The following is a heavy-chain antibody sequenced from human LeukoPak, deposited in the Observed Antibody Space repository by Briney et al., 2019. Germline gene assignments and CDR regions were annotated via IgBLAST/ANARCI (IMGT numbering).Heavy chain of an antibody. CDR1: GFTFGKYW. CDR2: IKLDGSEK. J-gene: IGHJ4*02. Sequence: GGSLRLSCVASGFTFGKYWMSWVRQAPGKGLEWVANIKLDGSEKNYVDSVKGRFTISRDNTKNSLYLQMNSLRAEDTAVYYCARDAYYDFWSGYYGPSPFDYWGQGTLVTVSS. V-gene: IGHV3-7*03. CDR3: ARDAYYDFWSGYYGPSPFDY. D-gene: IGHD3-3*01.